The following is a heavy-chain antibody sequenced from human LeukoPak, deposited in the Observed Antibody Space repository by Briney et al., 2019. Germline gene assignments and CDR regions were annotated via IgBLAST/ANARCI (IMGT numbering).Heavy chain of an antibody. V-gene: IGHV1-2*02. D-gene: IGHD3-22*01. Sequence: GASVKVSCKASGYTFTGYYMHWVRQAPGQGLEWMGWINPNSGGTNYAQKFQGRVTMTRDTSISTAYMELSRLRSDDTAVYYCARIGGYDSSGYAVDVWGQGTTVTVSS. CDR2: INPNSGGT. CDR1: GYTFTGYY. CDR3: ARIGGYDSSGYAVDV. J-gene: IGHJ6*02.